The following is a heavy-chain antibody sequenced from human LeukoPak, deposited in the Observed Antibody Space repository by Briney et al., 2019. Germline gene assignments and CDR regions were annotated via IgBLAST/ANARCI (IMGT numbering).Heavy chain of an antibody. CDR2: ISSSSSTI. CDR3: ARDQETAMAPFDY. D-gene: IGHD5-18*01. Sequence: GGSLRLSCAASGFSFANYAMNWVRQAPGKGLEWVSYISSSSSTIYYADSVKGRFTISRDNAKNSLYLQMNSLRDEDTAVYYCARDQETAMAPFDYWGQGTLVTVSS. V-gene: IGHV3-48*02. CDR1: GFSFANYA. J-gene: IGHJ4*02.